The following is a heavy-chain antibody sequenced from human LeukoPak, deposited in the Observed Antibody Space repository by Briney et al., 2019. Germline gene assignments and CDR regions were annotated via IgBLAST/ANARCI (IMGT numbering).Heavy chain of an antibody. CDR3: AREDPQTRVPEGMDV. V-gene: IGHV4-59*12. CDR1: GGSISSYY. Sequence: PETLSLTCTLSGGSISSYYWSWIRQPPGKGLEWIGYIYYSGGTNYNPSLKSRVTISVDTSKNQFSLKLSSVTAADTAVYYCAREDPQTRVPEGMDVWGQGTTVTVSS. J-gene: IGHJ6*02. CDR2: IYYSGGT. D-gene: IGHD4/OR15-4a*01.